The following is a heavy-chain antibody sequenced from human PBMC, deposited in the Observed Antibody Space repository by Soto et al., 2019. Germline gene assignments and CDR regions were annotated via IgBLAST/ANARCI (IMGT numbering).Heavy chain of an antibody. CDR2: VSYDGSNK. CDR1: GFTFSSYG. J-gene: IGHJ4*02. D-gene: IGHD4-17*01. Sequence: QVQLVESGGGVVQPGSSLRLSCAASGFTFSSYGMHWVRQAPGKGLEWVAVVSYDGSNKYYADSVKGLFTISRDNSKNTLYMKMNCLRAADTALYYCASVGYGGNTRDYWGQGTLDTVSS. CDR3: ASVGYGGNTRDY. V-gene: IGHV3-30-3*01.